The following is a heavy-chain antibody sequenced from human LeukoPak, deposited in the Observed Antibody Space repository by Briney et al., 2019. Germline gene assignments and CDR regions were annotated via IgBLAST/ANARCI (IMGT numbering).Heavy chain of an antibody. D-gene: IGHD3-22*01. CDR3: ARAPMPYYYDSSGYYYDY. J-gene: IGHJ4*02. CDR2: INHSGST. CDR1: GGSFSGYY. Sequence: PSETLSLTCAVYGGSFSGYYWSWIRQPPGKGLEWIGEINHSGSTNYNPSLKSRVTVSVDTSKNQFSLKLSSVTAADTAVYYCARAPMPYYYDSSGYYYDYWGQGTLVTVSS. V-gene: IGHV4-34*01.